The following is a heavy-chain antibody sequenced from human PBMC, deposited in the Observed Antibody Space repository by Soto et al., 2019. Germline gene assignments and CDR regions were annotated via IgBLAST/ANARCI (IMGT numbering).Heavy chain of an antibody. Sequence: PSETLSLTCTVSGGSISSYYWSWIRQPPGKGLEWIGYIYYSGSTNYNPSLKSRVTISVDTSKNQFSLKLSSVTAADTAVYYCARDRDGYNYNYYYGMDVWGQGTTVTVSS. CDR1: GGSISSYY. CDR2: IYYSGST. V-gene: IGHV4-59*01. D-gene: IGHD5-12*01. CDR3: ARDRDGYNYNYYYGMDV. J-gene: IGHJ6*02.